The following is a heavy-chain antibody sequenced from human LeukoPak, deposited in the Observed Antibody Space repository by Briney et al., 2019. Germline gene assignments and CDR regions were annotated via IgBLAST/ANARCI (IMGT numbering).Heavy chain of an antibody. J-gene: IGHJ4*02. CDR2: ISSNGGST. CDR3: ARGSIAAMD. Sequence: GGSLRLSYAASGFTFSSYAMHWVRQAPGKGLEYVSAISSNGGSTYYANSVKGRFTISRDNSKNTLYLQMGSLRAEDMAVYYCARGSIAAMDWGQGTLVTVSS. D-gene: IGHD6-13*01. CDR1: GFTFSSYA. V-gene: IGHV3-64*01.